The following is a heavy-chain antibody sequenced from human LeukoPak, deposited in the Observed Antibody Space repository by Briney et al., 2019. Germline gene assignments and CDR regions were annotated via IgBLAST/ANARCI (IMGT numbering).Heavy chain of an antibody. V-gene: IGHV4-4*07. D-gene: IGHD6-19*01. Sequence: SETLSLTCTVPGGSITDNSWSWIRQPAGKGLEWIGRVYSSGRTSYHPSFRSRVTMSIDTSISHFSLKLSSVTAADTALYYCARGTQSGWFDYWGQGTLVSVSS. CDR3: ARGTQSGWFDY. CDR1: GGSITDNS. CDR2: VYSSGRT. J-gene: IGHJ4*02.